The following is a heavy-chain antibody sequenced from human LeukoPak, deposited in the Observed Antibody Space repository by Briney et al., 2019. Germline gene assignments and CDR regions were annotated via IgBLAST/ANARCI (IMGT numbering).Heavy chain of an antibody. CDR2: IFYPTTT. J-gene: IGHJ4*02. D-gene: IGHD6-19*01. V-gene: IGHV4-59*02. CDR1: RGSVSSDY. Sequence: SETLSLTCTVSRGSVSSDYWSWIRQSPGKGLEWIGYIFYPTTTNYNPSLRSRVTMSLDTSNNQFSLDLTSVTGADTAVYFCATGDSRGWFDYWGQGTLVAVSS. CDR3: ATGDSRGWFDY.